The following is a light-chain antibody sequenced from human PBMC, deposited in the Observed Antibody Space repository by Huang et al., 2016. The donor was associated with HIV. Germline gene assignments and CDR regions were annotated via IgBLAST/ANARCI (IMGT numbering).Light chain of an antibody. V-gene: IGKV4-1*01. CDR1: QSLFFSSNKRSY. CDR2: WAS. Sequence: DIVMTQSPDSLTVSPGERATINCRSSQSLFFSSNKRSYLAWYQKKPGQPPKLVISWASARESGVPDRFSGSGSETHFTLTINSLQAEDVAVYYCQQYYHNPLTFGGGTKVEI. CDR3: QQYYHNPLT. J-gene: IGKJ4*01.